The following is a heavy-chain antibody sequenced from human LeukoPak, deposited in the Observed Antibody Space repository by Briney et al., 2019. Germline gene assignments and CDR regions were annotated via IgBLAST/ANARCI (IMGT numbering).Heavy chain of an antibody. CDR2: IYYSGST. CDR1: GGSISSGDYY. V-gene: IGHV4-30-4*08. J-gene: IGHJ5*02. CDR3: ARGGPYCSSTSCYGKNWFDP. D-gene: IGHD2-2*01. Sequence: PSQTLSLTCTVSGGSISSGDYYWSWIRQPPGKGLEWIGYIYYSGSTYYNPSLKSRVTISVDASKNQFSLKLSSVTAADTAVYYCARGGPYCSSTSCYGKNWFDPWGQGTLVTVSS.